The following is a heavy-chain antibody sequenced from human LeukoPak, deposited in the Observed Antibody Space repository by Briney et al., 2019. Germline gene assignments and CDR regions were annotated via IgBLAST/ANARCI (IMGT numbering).Heavy chain of an antibody. D-gene: IGHD6-13*01. CDR3: AKGASSSWYEFDY. CDR1: GFTSSSYA. CDR2: ISGSGGST. J-gene: IGHJ4*02. Sequence: PGGSLRLSCAATGFTSSSYAMSWVRQAPGKGLEWVSAISGSGGSTYYADSVKGRFTISRDNSKNTLYLQMNSLRAEDTAVYYCAKGASSSWYEFDYWGQGTLVTVSS. V-gene: IGHV3-23*01.